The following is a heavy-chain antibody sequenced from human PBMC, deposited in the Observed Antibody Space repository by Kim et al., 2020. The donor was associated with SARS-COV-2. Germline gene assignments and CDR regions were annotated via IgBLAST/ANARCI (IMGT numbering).Heavy chain of an antibody. J-gene: IGHJ6*01. V-gene: IGHV3-30*18. CDR3: TNERSSGQYVLCYYGMDV. CDR1: GFTFSSYG. Sequence: GGSLRLSCAASGFTFSSYGMHWVRQAPGKGLEWVAVISYDGSNKYSAYSVKGRLTISRDNSKNTLHLQMNSLRAEAAAVYYCTNERSSGQYVLCYYGMDV. D-gene: IGHD6-19*01. CDR2: ISYDGSNK.